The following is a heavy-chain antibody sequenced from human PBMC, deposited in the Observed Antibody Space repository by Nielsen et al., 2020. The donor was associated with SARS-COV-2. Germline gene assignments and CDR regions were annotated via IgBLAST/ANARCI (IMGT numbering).Heavy chain of an antibody. D-gene: IGHD3-10*01. CDR2: ISSSSSYI. CDR3: AAYYASGSYSSGSSNYYYYGKDV. V-gene: IGHV3-21*01. J-gene: IGHJ6*02. CDR1: GFTFSSYG. Sequence: GGSLRLSCAASGFTFSSYGMNWVRQAPGKGLEWVSCISSSSSYIYYEDSVKGRFTISRDNAENSLYLQMNSLRAEDTAVYYCAAYYASGSYSSGSSNYYYYGKDVWGQGTTVTVSS.